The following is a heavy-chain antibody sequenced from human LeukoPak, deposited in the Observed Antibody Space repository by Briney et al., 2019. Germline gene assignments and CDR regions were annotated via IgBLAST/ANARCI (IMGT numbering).Heavy chain of an antibody. Sequence: SETLSLTCTVSGGSISSYYWSWIRQPAGKGLEWIGRIYTSGSTNYNPSLKSRVTMSVDTSKNQFSLKLSSVTAADTAVYYCARAQAVAPYYYYYYMDVWGKGTTVTVSS. D-gene: IGHD6-19*01. CDR3: ARAQAVAPYYYYYYMDV. V-gene: IGHV4-4*07. J-gene: IGHJ6*03. CDR1: GGSISSYY. CDR2: IYTSGST.